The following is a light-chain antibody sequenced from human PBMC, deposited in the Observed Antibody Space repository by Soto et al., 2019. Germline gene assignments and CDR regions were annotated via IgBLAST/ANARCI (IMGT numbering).Light chain of an antibody. V-gene: IGLV3-1*01. J-gene: IGLJ1*01. CDR2: QDN. CDR3: QAWDSGTYV. CDR1: KLGDKY. Sequence: SSELTQPPSVSVSPGQTASITCSGDKLGDKYACWYQQKPGQSPVLVIYQDNKRPSGIPERFSGSNSGNTATLTISGTQAMDEADYYCQAWDSGTYVFGSGTKVTVL.